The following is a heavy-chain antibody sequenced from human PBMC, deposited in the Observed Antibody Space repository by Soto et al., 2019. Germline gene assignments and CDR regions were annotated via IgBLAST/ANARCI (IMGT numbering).Heavy chain of an antibody. CDR1: GYTFTSYG. D-gene: IGHD6-19*01. CDR2: ISAYNGNT. J-gene: IGHJ3*02. V-gene: IGHV1-18*01. Sequence: QVQLVQSGAEVKKPGASVKVSCKASGYTFTSYGISWVLQAPGKGLEWMGWISAYNGNTNYEQKLQGRVTMTTDTSTSTAYMELRSLRSDETSVYYCARCPVEALAGNRAFDIWGQGTMGSVSS. CDR3: ARCPVEALAGNRAFDI.